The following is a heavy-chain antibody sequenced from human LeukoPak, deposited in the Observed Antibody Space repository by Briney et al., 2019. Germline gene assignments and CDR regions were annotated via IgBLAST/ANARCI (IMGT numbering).Heavy chain of an antibody. CDR1: GGSISTYY. CDR3: ARMDTAMDFFDY. D-gene: IGHD5-18*01. Sequence: SETLSLTCTVSGGSISTYYWSWIRQPPGKGLEWIGCIFYSGSTNYSPSLKSRVTILVDTSTNRFSLKLSSVTAADTAAYYCARMDTAMDFFDYWGQGTLVTVSS. J-gene: IGHJ4*02. V-gene: IGHV4-59*01. CDR2: IFYSGST.